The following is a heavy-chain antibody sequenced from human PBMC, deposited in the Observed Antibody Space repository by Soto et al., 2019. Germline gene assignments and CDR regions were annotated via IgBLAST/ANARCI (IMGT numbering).Heavy chain of an antibody. CDR2: ISSSSSYI. Sequence: EVQLVESGGGLVKPGGSLRLSCAASGFTFSSYSMNWVRQAPGKGLEWVSSISSSSSYIYYADSVKGRFTISRDNAKNSLYLKMNSLRAEDTAVYYCAGERGGYSYGLCDYWGQGTLVTVSS. D-gene: IGHD5-18*01. CDR1: GFTFSSYS. J-gene: IGHJ4*02. CDR3: AGERGGYSYGLCDY. V-gene: IGHV3-21*01.